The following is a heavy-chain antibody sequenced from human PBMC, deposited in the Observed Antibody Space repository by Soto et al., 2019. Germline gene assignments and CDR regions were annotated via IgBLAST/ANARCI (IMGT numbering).Heavy chain of an antibody. Sequence: TKTLSLTCTVSGGSISSSIYYWGWIRHPPGKELEWIGSIYYIGSTYYNPSLKSRVTISVNTSKNQFSLKLSSVTAADTAVYYCASGRGTGTTNHYYYYGMDVWGPEPRIALSS. CDR3: ASGRGTGTTNHYYYYGMDV. D-gene: IGHD1-1*01. V-gene: IGHV4-39*01. J-gene: IGHJ6*02. CDR1: GGSISSSIYY. CDR2: IYYIGST.